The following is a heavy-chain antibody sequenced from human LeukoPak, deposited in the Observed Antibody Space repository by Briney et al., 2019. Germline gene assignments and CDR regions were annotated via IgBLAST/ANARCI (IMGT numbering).Heavy chain of an antibody. D-gene: IGHD2-2*01. CDR2: INPNSGGT. CDR3: AFIGRYCSSTSCSFDY. CDR1: GYTFTGYY. J-gene: IGHJ4*02. V-gene: IGHV1-2*02. Sequence: APVKVSCKASGYTFTGYYMHWVRQAPGQGLEWMGWINPNSGGTNYAQKFQGRVTMTRDTSISTAYMELSRLRSDDTAVYYCAFIGRYCSSTSCSFDYWGQGTLVTASS.